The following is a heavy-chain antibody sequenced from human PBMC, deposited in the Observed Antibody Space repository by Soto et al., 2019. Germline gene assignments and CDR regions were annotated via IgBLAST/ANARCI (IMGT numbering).Heavy chain of an antibody. Sequence: QVQLVESGGGVVQPGRSLRLSCAASGFTFSSYGMHWVRQAPGKGLEWVAVISYDGSNKYYADSVKGRFTISRDNSKNTLYLQMNSLTAEDTAVYYCAKDPFYDILTGYYDAFDIWGQGTMVTVSS. V-gene: IGHV3-30*18. D-gene: IGHD3-9*01. CDR1: GFTFSSYG. CDR3: AKDPFYDILTGYYDAFDI. J-gene: IGHJ3*02. CDR2: ISYDGSNK.